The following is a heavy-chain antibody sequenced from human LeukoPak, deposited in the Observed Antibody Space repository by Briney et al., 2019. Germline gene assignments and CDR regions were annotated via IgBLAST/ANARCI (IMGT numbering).Heavy chain of an antibody. CDR2: ISYDGSNK. CDR3: ARGGSDYGPFDY. Sequence: GRSLRLSCAASGCTFSSYAMRWVRQAPGKGLEWVAVISYDGSNKYYADSVKGGFTISRDNSKNTLYLQMNSLRAEDTAVYYCARGGSDYGPFDYWGQGTLVTVSS. D-gene: IGHD4-17*01. CDR1: GCTFSSYA. V-gene: IGHV3-30-3*01. J-gene: IGHJ4*02.